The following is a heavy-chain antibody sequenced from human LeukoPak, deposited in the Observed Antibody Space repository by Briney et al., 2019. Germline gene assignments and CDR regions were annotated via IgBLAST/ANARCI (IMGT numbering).Heavy chain of an antibody. D-gene: IGHD3-10*01. Sequence: LSGGSLRLSCAASGFTFSNYWMHWVRQAPGKGLVWISRINTDGSNSNYADSVKGRFTVSRENAKNTLYLQMNSLRAEDTAVYFCASGFNPVDYWGQGTLVTVSS. CDR1: GFTFSNYW. J-gene: IGHJ4*02. V-gene: IGHV3-74*01. CDR2: INTDGSNS. CDR3: ASGFNPVDY.